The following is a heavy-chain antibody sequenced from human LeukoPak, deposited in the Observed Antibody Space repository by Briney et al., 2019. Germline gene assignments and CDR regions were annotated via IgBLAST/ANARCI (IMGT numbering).Heavy chain of an antibody. CDR2: IYYSGST. Sequence: SETLSLTCTVSGGSISSSSYYWGWIRQPPGKGLEWIGSIYYSGSTYYNPSLKSRVTISVDTSKNQFSLKLSSVTAADTAVYYCARPDGDLDAFGIWGPRTMVTVSS. D-gene: IGHD3-10*01. V-gene: IGHV4-39*01. J-gene: IGHJ3*02. CDR3: ARPDGDLDAFGI. CDR1: GGSISSSSYY.